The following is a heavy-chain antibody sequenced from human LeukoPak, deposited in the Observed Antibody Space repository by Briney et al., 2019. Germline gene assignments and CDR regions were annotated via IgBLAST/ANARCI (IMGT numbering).Heavy chain of an antibody. CDR2: IGSSGSAI. J-gene: IGHJ6*03. CDR3: ARVGGSGSFLRYYYYYMDV. V-gene: IGHV3-48*01. D-gene: IGHD3-10*01. Sequence: GGSLRLSCAASGFTFSSYSMNWVRQAPGKGLEWVSYIGSSGSAIYYADSVKGRFTISRDNAKNSLYLQMNSLRAEDTAVYYCARVGGSGSFLRYYYYYMDVWGKGTTVTISS. CDR1: GFTFSSYS.